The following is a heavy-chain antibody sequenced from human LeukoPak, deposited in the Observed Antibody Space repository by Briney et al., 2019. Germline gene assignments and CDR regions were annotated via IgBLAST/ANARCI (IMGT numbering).Heavy chain of an antibody. CDR3: AGGYGSGSYSA. V-gene: IGHV3-11*01. D-gene: IGHD3-10*01. CDR2: IVNSGGTK. J-gene: IGHJ5*02. CDR1: GCTFSKYY. Sequence: GGPLRLSCAASGCTFSKYYMSWIRQAPGKGLEWISYIVNSGGTKSYADSVQGRFTISSDDAKNSLYLQMNSLRAEDTAVYYCAGGYGSGSYSAWGQGIPVTVSS.